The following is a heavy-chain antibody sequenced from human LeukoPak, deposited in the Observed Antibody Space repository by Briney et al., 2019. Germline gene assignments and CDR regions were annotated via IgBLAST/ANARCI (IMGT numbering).Heavy chain of an antibody. J-gene: IGHJ3*02. CDR1: GGSISSGGYY. Sequence: SETLSLTCTVSGGSISSGGYYWSWIRQHPGKGLEWIGYIYYSGSTYYNPSLKSRVTISVDTSKNQFSLKLSSVTAADTAVYYCAREKYVDAFDIWGQGTMVTVSS. CDR2: IYYSGST. V-gene: IGHV4-31*03. D-gene: IGHD2/OR15-2a*01. CDR3: AREKYVDAFDI.